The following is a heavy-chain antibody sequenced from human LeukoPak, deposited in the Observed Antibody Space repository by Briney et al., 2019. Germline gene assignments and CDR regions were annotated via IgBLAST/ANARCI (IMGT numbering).Heavy chain of an antibody. CDR3: ARDRRDGYNLLDY. CDR1: GFTFSSYE. V-gene: IGHV3-48*03. Sequence: PGGSLRLSCAASGFTFSSYEMNWVRQAPGKGLEWVSYISSGGRTIYYAASVKGRFTISRDNAKNSLYLQMSSLRAEDTAVYYCARDRRDGYNLLDYWGQGTLVTVSS. CDR2: ISSGGRTI. J-gene: IGHJ4*02. D-gene: IGHD5-24*01.